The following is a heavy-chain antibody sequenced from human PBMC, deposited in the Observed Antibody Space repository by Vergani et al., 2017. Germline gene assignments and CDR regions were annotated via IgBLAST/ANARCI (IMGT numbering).Heavy chain of an antibody. Sequence: QVQLQESGPGLVKPSGTLSLTCAVSGGSISSSNWWSWVRQPPGKGLEWIGEIYHIGRTNYNPSLKRRVTISVDKSKNQFSLKLSSVTAADTAGYYCWSPPLEWLANDAFDIWGQGTMVTVSS. J-gene: IGHJ3*02. V-gene: IGHV4-4*02. D-gene: IGHD3-3*01. CDR2: IYHIGRT. CDR3: WSPPLEWLANDAFDI. CDR1: GGSISSSNW.